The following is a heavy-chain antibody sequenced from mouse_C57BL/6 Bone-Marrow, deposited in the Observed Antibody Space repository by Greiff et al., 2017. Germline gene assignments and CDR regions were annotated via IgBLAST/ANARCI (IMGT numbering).Heavy chain of an antibody. CDR1: GYTFTSYD. V-gene: IGHV1-85*01. CDR3: ARGGYWYFDV. Sequence: VQVVESGPELVKPGASVKLSCKASGYTFTSYDINWVKQRPGQGLEWVGWIYPRDGSTKYNEKFKGKATLTVDTSSSTAYLELHSLTSEDSAVYFGARGGYWYFDVWGTGTTVTVSA. CDR2: IYPRDGST. J-gene: IGHJ1*03.